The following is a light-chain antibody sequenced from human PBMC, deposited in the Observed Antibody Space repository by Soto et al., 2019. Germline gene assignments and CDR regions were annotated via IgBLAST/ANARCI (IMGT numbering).Light chain of an antibody. V-gene: IGKV1-9*01. CDR2: AAS. CDR3: QQLNSYPIT. J-gene: IGKJ5*01. CDR1: QGISSY. Sequence: IQLIQSPTFLCASVGERVTLTLRASQGISSYLAWYQQKPGKAPKLLIYAASTLQSGVPSRFSGSGSGTEFTLTISRLQPEDFATYYCQQLNSYPITFGQGTRLENK.